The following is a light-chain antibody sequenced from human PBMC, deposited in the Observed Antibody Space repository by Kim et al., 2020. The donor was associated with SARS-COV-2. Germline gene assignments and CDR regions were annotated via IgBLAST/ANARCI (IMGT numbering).Light chain of an antibody. CDR2: DVS. CDR3: SSYTSSSALYV. CDR1: SSDIGGYNY. V-gene: IGLV2-14*03. J-gene: IGLJ1*01. Sequence: QSALTQPASVSGSPGQSITISCTGTSSDIGGYNYISWYQQHPGEAHKLMIYDVSNRPSGVSNRFSGSKSGNTASLTISGLQAEDEADYYCSSYTSSSALYVFGTGTKVTVL.